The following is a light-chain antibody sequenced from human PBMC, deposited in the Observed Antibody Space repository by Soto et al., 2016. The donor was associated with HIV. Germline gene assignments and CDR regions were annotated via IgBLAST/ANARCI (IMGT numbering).Light chain of an antibody. J-gene: IGKJ4*01. CDR3: QQYDNSPLT. CDR1: QDISNY. V-gene: IGKV1-33*01. CDR2: DAS. Sequence: DIQMTQSPSSLSASVGDRVTITCQASQDISNYLNWYQQKPGKAPKLLIYDASNLETGVPSRFSGSGSATDFTFTISSLQPEDIATYYCQQYDNSPLTFGGDQGGDQT.